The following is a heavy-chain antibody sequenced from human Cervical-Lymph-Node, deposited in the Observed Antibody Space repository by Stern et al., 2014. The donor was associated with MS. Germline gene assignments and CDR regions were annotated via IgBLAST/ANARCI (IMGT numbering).Heavy chain of an antibody. CDR3: ARHKQWLVRNWYFDL. Sequence: QVQLQESGPGLVKPSETLSLTCTVSGGSISSSSYYWGWIRQPPGKGLEWIGSIYYRGNTTYTPSLKSRFTIPVDTPKTHFSRKLSSVTAADTAVYYCARHKQWLVRNWYFDLWGRGTLVTVSS. CDR1: GGSISSSSYY. V-gene: IGHV4-39*01. D-gene: IGHD6-19*01. J-gene: IGHJ2*01. CDR2: IYYRGNT.